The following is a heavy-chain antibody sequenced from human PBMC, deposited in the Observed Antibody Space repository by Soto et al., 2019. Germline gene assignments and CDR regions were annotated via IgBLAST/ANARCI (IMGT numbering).Heavy chain of an antibody. CDR2: ISPMFCAA. J-gene: IGHJ4*02. CDR1: GGTFNTYA. CDR3: AREVQVHTPAFVY. V-gene: IGHV1-69*19. D-gene: IGHD3-10*01. Sequence: QVQLVQSGAEMKKPGSSVKVSCQSSGGTFNTYAMNWVRQAPGQGPEWMGDISPMFCAANYAPKFQGRVTITADEPTGTSYMQLSSLTSEDTALYFCAREVQVHTPAFVYWGQGTLVTVSS.